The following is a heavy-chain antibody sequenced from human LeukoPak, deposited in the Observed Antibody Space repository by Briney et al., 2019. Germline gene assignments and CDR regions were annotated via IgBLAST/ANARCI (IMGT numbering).Heavy chain of an antibody. CDR1: GFTFSSYA. CDR2: ISGSGGST. Sequence: GSLRLSCAASGFTFSSYAMSWVRQAPGKGLEWVSTISGSGGSTYYADSVKGRFTISRDNSKNTLYLQMNSLRAEDTAVYYCAKATGNTGYYGRYYFDYWGQGTLVTVSS. D-gene: IGHD3-9*01. J-gene: IGHJ4*02. V-gene: IGHV3-23*01. CDR3: AKATGNTGYYGRYYFDY.